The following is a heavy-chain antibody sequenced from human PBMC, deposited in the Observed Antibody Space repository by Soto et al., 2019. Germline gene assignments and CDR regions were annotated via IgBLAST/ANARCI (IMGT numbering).Heavy chain of an antibody. J-gene: IGHJ6*02. V-gene: IGHV4-31*03. CDR3: ARDLLFIAARPGGYFYFFALDV. Sequence: PSETLSLTCTVSGASISSGGHRWNWIRQHPGKGLEWIGHINYSGNTYYNPSLTSRVSISVDTSKSQISLKLSSVTAADTAVYYCARDLLFIAARPGGYFYFFALDVWGQGTTVTVSS. D-gene: IGHD6-6*01. CDR2: INYSGNT. CDR1: GASISSGGHR.